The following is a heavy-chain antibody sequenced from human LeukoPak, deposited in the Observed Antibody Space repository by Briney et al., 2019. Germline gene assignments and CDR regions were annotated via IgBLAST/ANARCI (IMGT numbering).Heavy chain of an antibody. V-gene: IGHV1-69*04. J-gene: IGHJ5*02. CDR2: MIPILGIA. D-gene: IGHD1-26*01. CDR1: VGTFSSYA. Sequence: SVKVSCKASVGTFSSYAISWVRQATGQGLEWMGRMIPILGIANYAQKFQGRVTITADKSASTAYMELSSLRSEDTAVYYCARERGGSYLNWFDLWGEGTLVTVSS. CDR3: ARERGGSYLNWFDL.